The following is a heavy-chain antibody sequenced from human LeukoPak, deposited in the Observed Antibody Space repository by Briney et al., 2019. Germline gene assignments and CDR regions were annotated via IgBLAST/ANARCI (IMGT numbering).Heavy chain of an antibody. V-gene: IGHV4-39*02. CDR3: ARSSGTGTFSY. Sequence: SETLSLTCTVSGDSISRSTYYWAWIRQPPGKGLEWIGSVYYGRSPYFNPSLESRTTISVDTSKNHFSLKMSSVTAADTAVYYCARSSGTGTFSYWGQGTLVTVSS. D-gene: IGHD6-25*01. J-gene: IGHJ4*02. CDR1: GDSISRSTYY. CDR2: VYYGRSP.